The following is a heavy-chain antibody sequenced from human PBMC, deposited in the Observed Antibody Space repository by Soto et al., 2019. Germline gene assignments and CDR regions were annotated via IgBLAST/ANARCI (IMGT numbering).Heavy chain of an antibody. CDR2: IYYSGST. CDR3: ARAYSSWYWDS. J-gene: IGHJ4*02. Sequence: QVQLQESGPGLVKPSQTLSLTCTVSGGSISSRGFYWTWIRQHPGKGLEWIGYIYYSGSTYYNPSLKSRVTISPDTSKNQFSLKLDSVTAADTAVYYCARAYSSWYWDSWGQGTLVTVSS. D-gene: IGHD6-13*01. V-gene: IGHV4-31*03. CDR1: GGSISSRGFY.